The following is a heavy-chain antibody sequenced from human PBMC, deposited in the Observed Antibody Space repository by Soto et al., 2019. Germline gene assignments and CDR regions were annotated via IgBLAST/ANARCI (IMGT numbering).Heavy chain of an antibody. CDR1: GGSISSGGYY. Sequence: PSETLSLTCTVSGGSISSGGYYWSWIHQHPGKGLEWIGYIYYSVSTYYNPSLKSRVTISVDTSKNQFSLKLSSVTAADTAVYYCARVETDIVVVPAALGAFDMWGKKKMVSGSS. D-gene: IGHD2-2*01. J-gene: IGHJ3*02. CDR2: IYYSVST. CDR3: ARVETDIVVVPAALGAFDM. V-gene: IGHV4-31*03.